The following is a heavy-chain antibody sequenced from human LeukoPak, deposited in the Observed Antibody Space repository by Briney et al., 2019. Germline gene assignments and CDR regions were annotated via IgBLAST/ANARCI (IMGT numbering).Heavy chain of an antibody. V-gene: IGHV3-48*03. CDR1: GFTFSSYE. D-gene: IGHD1-14*01. CDR3: ARVSVYPCSDY. CDR2: ISSSGSTI. J-gene: IGHJ4*02. Sequence: GGSLRLSCAASGFTFSSYEMNWVRQAPGKGLEWVSYISSSGSTIYYADSVKGRFTISRDNAKNSLYLQMNSLRAEDTAVYYCARVSVYPCSDYWGQGTLVTVSS.